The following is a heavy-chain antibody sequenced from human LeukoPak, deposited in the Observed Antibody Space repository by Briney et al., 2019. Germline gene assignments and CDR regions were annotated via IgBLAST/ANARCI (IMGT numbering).Heavy chain of an antibody. CDR2: INHSGST. Sequence: KPSETLSLTCAVYGGSFSGYYWSWIRQPPGKGLEWIGEINHSGSTNYNPSLKSRVTISVDTSKNQFSLKLSSVTAADTAVYYCARGIAVAGLDYWGQGTLVTVSS. D-gene: IGHD6-19*01. J-gene: IGHJ4*02. V-gene: IGHV4-34*01. CDR3: ARGIAVAGLDY. CDR1: GGSFSGYY.